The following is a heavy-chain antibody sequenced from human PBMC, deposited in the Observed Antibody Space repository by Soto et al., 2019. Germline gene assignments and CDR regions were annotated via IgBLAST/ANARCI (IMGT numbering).Heavy chain of an antibody. V-gene: IGHV4-34*01. Sequence: PSETLSLTCTVSGGSISSYYWSWIRQPPGKGLEWIGEINHSGSTNYNPSLKSRVTISVDTSKNQFSLKLSSVTAADTAVYYCARPTRQWLGLRYYYGMDVWGQGTTVTVS. J-gene: IGHJ6*02. D-gene: IGHD6-19*01. CDR1: GGSISSYY. CDR3: ARPTRQWLGLRYYYGMDV. CDR2: INHSGST.